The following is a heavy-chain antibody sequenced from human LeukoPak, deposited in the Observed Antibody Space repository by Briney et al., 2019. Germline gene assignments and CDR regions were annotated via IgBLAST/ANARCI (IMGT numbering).Heavy chain of an antibody. CDR2: IHKDGSVT. J-gene: IGHJ4*02. V-gene: IGHV3-7*01. CDR1: GFAFSNYW. D-gene: IGHD5-12*01. Sequence: GGSLRLSCAASGFAFSNYWMNWGRQAPGKGLEWVANIHKDGSVTYYDDSVKGRFTISRDNAKNSLYLEMNSLRAEDTAVYFCAIDDEYDTDGFAYDRLDYWGQGTLVTVSS. CDR3: AIDDEYDTDGFAYDRLDY.